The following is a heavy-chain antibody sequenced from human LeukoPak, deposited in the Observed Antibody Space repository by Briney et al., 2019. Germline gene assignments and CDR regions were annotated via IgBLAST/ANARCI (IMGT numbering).Heavy chain of an antibody. CDR1: GGSISRGDYY. Sequence: SETLFLTCTVSGGSISRGDYYWSWIRQPPGKGLEWIGYIYYSGNTYYNPSLKSRVRISLDTSKNQFSLRLSSVTAADTAVYYCARETSTGSSSYFYYFMDVWGKGTTVTVSS. V-gene: IGHV4-30-4*08. D-gene: IGHD6-6*01. CDR2: IYYSGNT. J-gene: IGHJ6*03. CDR3: ARETSTGSSSYFYYFMDV.